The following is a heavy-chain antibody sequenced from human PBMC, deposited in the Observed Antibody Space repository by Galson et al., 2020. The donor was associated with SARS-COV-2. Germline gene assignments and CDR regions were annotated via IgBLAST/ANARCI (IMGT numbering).Heavy chain of an antibody. V-gene: IGHV4-39*01. CDR3: ARRHSERTPSIVRGPPAGRWFDP. D-gene: IGHD3-10*01. Sequence: ETSETLSLTCTVSGGSISSSTYYWGWIRQSPGKGLEWIGSIFYTGITYYKPSLKSRATISIDTSNNQFSLKLTSVTAADTAVYYCARRHSERTPSIVRGPPAGRWFDPWGQGTLVTVSS. J-gene: IGHJ5*02. CDR2: IFYTGIT. CDR1: GGSISSSTYY.